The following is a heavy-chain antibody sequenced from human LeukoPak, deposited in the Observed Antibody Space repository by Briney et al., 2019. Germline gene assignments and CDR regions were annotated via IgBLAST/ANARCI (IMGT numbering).Heavy chain of an antibody. CDR3: AREEGGGYYDWFDP. CDR2: IYHSGST. V-gene: IGHV4-38-2*02. CDR1: GYSISSGYY. J-gene: IGHJ5*02. D-gene: IGHD3-10*01. Sequence: SETLSLTCTVSGYSISSGYYWGWIRQPPGKGLEWIGSIYHSGSTYYNPSLKSRVTISVDTSKNQFSLKLSSVTAADTAVYYCAREEGGGYYDWFDPWGQGTLVTVSS.